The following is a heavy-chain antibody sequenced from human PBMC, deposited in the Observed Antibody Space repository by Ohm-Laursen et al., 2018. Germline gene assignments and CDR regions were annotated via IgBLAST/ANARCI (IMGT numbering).Heavy chain of an antibody. CDR2: IYSGGST. CDR1: GFTVSDAW. V-gene: IGHV3-53*01. Sequence: GSLRLSCSASGFTVSDAWMSWVRQAPGKGLEWVSIIYSGGSTYYADSVKGRFTISRDNSKNTLYLQMNSLRAEDTAVYYCAKMAGGWSFAYWGQGTLVTVST. D-gene: IGHD6-19*01. CDR3: AKMAGGWSFAY. J-gene: IGHJ4*02.